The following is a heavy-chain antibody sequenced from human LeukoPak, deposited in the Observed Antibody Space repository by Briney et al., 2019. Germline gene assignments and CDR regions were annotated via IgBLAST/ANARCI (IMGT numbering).Heavy chain of an antibody. D-gene: IGHD1-14*01. Sequence: ASVKVSCKTSGYIFNNFGITWVRQAPGQGLEWMGWISAFNGNTVYTQKVQGRLTLTTDTSTGTAFMELRNLKSDDTGIYYCTRDRVGGDLTGESLYWGQGTLVTVS. CDR3: TRDRVGGDLTGESLY. CDR2: ISAFNGNT. J-gene: IGHJ4*02. CDR1: GYIFNNFG. V-gene: IGHV1-18*01.